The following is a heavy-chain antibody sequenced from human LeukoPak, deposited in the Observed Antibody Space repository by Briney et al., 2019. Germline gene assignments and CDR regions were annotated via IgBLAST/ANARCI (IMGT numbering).Heavy chain of an antibody. D-gene: IGHD2-2*01. Sequence: GGSLRLSCAVSGFSFSNYAMHWVRQAPGKGLEWVAKMNEYGSEIFYVDSVKGRFTISRDNGKNSLYLQMNRLRAEDTAVYYCARPRGCGSSRCNNFDYWGQGTLVTVSS. V-gene: IGHV3-7*01. CDR2: MNEYGSEI. J-gene: IGHJ4*02. CDR1: GFSFSNYA. CDR3: ARPRGCGSSRCNNFDY.